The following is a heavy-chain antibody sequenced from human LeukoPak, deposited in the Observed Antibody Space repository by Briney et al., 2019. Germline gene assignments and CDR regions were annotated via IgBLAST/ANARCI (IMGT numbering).Heavy chain of an antibody. D-gene: IGHD2-21*01. V-gene: IGHV3-53*01. CDR1: GFTVSSNY. Sequence: GGSLRLSCAAPGFTVSSNYMSWVRQAPGKGLEWVSVIYSGGSTYYADSVKGRFTTPRDISKNTLYLQMNSLRAEDTAVYYCASVNGDGAEYFQHWGQGTLATVSS. J-gene: IGHJ1*01. CDR2: IYSGGST. CDR3: ASVNGDGAEYFQH.